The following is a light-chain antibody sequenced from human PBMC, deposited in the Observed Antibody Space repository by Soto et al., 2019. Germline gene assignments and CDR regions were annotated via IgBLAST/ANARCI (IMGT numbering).Light chain of an antibody. CDR3: QVWDSSSYHPVV. Sequence: SYVLTQPPSVSVAPGETARITCGGNNIGSKSVHWYQQEPGQAPVVVIYYDSDRPSGIPERFSGSNSGNTATLTISRVEAGDEADYYCQVWDSSSYHPVVFGGGTKLTVL. J-gene: IGLJ2*01. CDR1: NIGSKS. CDR2: YDS. V-gene: IGLV3-21*04.